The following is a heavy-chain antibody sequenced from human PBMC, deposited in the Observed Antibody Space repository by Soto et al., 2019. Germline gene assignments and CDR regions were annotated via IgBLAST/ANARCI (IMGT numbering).Heavy chain of an antibody. J-gene: IGHJ4*02. D-gene: IGHD3-22*01. CDR2: IKSKTDGGTT. CDR3: TTDNYYDSSGPRPD. V-gene: IGHV3-15*07. Sequence: GGSLRLSCAASGFTFSNAWMNWVRQAPGKGLEWVGRIKSKTDGGTTDYAAPVKGRFTISRDDSKNTLYLQMNSLKTEDTAVYYCTTDNYYDSSGPRPDWGQGTLVTVSS. CDR1: GFTFSNAW.